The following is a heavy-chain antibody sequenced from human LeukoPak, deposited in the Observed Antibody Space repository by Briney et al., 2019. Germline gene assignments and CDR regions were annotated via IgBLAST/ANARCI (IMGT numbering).Heavy chain of an antibody. CDR2: IKQDGSEK. CDR3: ARGLRYCSGGSCYNSDAFDI. Sequence: PGGSLRLSCAASGFTFSTYWMSWVRQAPGKGLEWVANIKQDGSEKYYVDSVKGRFTISRENAKNSLYLQMISLRAGDTAVYYCARGLRYCSGGSCYNSDAFDIWGQGTMVTVSS. V-gene: IGHV3-7*04. D-gene: IGHD2-15*01. CDR1: GFTFSTYW. J-gene: IGHJ3*02.